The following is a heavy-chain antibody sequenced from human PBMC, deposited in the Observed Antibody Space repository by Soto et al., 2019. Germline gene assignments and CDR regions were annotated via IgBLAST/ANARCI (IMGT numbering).Heavy chain of an antibody. D-gene: IGHD3-22*01. CDR1: GGTFSSYA. Sequence: ASVKVSCKASGGTFSSYAISWVRQALGQGLEWMGRIIPILGIANYAQKFQGRVTITADKSTSTAYMELSSLRSEDTAVYYCASQGHSSGPIWGQGTLVTVSS. CDR3: ASQGHSSGPI. V-gene: IGHV1-69*04. J-gene: IGHJ4*02. CDR2: IIPILGIA.